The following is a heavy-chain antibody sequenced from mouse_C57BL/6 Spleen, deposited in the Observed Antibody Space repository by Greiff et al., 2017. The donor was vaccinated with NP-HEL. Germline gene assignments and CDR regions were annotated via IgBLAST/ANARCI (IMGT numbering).Heavy chain of an antibody. CDR2: ISSGSSTI. CDR3: ARYYYGSSYGAMDY. V-gene: IGHV5-17*01. CDR1: GFTFSDYG. D-gene: IGHD1-1*01. J-gene: IGHJ4*01. Sequence: EVMLVESGGGLVKPGGSLKLSCAASGFTFSDYGMHWVRQAPEKGLEWVAYISSGSSTIYYADTVKGRFTISRDNAKNTLLLQMTSLRSEDTAMYYCARYYYGSSYGAMDYWGQGTSVTVSS.